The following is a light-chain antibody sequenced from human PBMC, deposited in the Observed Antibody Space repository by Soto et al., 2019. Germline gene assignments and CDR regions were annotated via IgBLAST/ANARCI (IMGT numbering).Light chain of an antibody. J-gene: IGKJ1*01. CDR3: QQYNNWPRT. Sequence: EIVMTQSPATLSVSPGERATLSCRASQSVSNNLAWYQQKPGQAPRFLIYGASTRATGIPARFSGSGSGTEFTLTISSLQSEDFAVYYCQQYNNWPRTFGQGTKVEIK. V-gene: IGKV3-15*01. CDR1: QSVSNN. CDR2: GAS.